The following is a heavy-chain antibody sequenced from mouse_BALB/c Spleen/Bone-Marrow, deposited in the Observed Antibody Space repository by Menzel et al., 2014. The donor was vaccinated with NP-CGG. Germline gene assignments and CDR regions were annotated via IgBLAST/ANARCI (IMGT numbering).Heavy chain of an antibody. Sequence: VQLQQSGAELVRPGTSVKVSCKASGYAFTNYLIEMVKQRPVQGLDGFGVFHPGTSGINYNEKFQGKATLTAYKSSNTAYMHLGRLTSDDSAVYFCARGGNGSYWGQGTPLTVSS. V-gene: IGHV1-54*03. CDR1: GYAFTNYL. CDR2: FHPGTSGI. J-gene: IGHJ2*01. D-gene: IGHD2-2*01. CDR3: ARGGNGSY.